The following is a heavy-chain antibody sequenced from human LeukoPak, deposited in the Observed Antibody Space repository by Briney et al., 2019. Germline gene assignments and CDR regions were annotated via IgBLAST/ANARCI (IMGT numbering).Heavy chain of an antibody. V-gene: IGHV1-69*06. J-gene: IGHJ4*02. CDR1: GGTFSSYA. CDR2: IIPIFGTA. CDR3: ARDPGREDYFDY. Sequence: ASVKVSCKASGGTFSSYAIGWVRQAPGQGLEWMGGIIPIFGTANYAQKFQGRVTITADKSTSTAYMELSRLRSDDTAVYYCARDPGREDYFDYWGQGTLVTVSS.